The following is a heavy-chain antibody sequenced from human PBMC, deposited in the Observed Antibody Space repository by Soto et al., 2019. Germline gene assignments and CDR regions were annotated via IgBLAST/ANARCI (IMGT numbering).Heavy chain of an antibody. V-gene: IGHV3-30*18. Sequence: GGSLRLSCAASGFTFSSYGMHWVRQAPGKGLEWVAVISYDGSNKYYADSVKGRFTISRDNSKNTLYLQMNSLRAEDTAVYYCAKDMFVGPGGMDVWGQGTTVTVSS. CDR3: AKDMFVGPGGMDV. J-gene: IGHJ6*02. CDR2: ISYDGSNK. CDR1: GFTFSSYG. D-gene: IGHD3-10*02.